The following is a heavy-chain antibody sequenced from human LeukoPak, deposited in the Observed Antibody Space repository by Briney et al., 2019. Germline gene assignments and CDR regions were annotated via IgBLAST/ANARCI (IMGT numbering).Heavy chain of an antibody. J-gene: IGHJ4*02. CDR1: GFTFSTYW. D-gene: IGHD4-17*01. CDR3: TRDRYGDYSDY. CDR2: IDTDGSST. V-gene: IGHV3-74*01. Sequence: GGSLRLSCAASGFTFSTYWMHWVRQAPGKGLVWVSRIDTDGSSTSYADSVKGRFTISRDNAKNTLYLQMNSLRAEDTAVYYRTRDRYGDYSDYWGQGILVTVSS.